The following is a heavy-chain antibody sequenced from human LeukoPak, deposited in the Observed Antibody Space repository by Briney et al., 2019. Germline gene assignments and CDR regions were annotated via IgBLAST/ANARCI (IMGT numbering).Heavy chain of an antibody. CDR1: GGSISSYY. Sequence: SETLSLTCTVSGGSISSYYWSWIRQPPGKGLEWIGYVHYSGSTNYNPSLKSRATISVDTSKSQFSLKLSSVTAADTAIYYCARGYSSSWYYFDYWGQGTLVTVSS. V-gene: IGHV4-59*08. D-gene: IGHD6-13*01. CDR2: VHYSGST. J-gene: IGHJ4*02. CDR3: ARGYSSSWYYFDY.